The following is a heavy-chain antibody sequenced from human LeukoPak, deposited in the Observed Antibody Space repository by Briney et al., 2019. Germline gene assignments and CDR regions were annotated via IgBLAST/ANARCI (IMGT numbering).Heavy chain of an antibody. D-gene: IGHD2-2*01. CDR1: GFTFSSYA. V-gene: IGHV3-23*01. CDR3: AKDKIVVVPAAMLHLFDP. J-gene: IGHJ5*02. CDR2: ISGSGGST. Sequence: GGSLRLSCAASGFTFSSYAMSWVRQAPGKGLEWVSAISGSGGSTYYADSVKGRFTISRDNSKNTLYLQMNSLRAEDTAVYYCAKDKIVVVPAAMLHLFDPWGQGTLVTVSS.